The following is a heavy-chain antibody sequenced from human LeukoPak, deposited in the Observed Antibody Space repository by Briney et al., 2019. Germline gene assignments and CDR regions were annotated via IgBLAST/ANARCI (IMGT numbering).Heavy chain of an antibody. V-gene: IGHV6-1*01. CDR2: TYYRSKWYN. CDR1: GDSVSNNSAA. CDR3: ARNERTYYYDSSGYRFDY. D-gene: IGHD3-22*01. Sequence: SQTLSLTCAISGDSVSNNSAAWNWIRQSPSRGLEWLGRTYYRSKWYNDYAVSVKSRITINPDTSKNQFSLQLNSVTPEDTAVYYCARNERTYYYDSSGYRFDYWGQGTLVTVSS. J-gene: IGHJ4*02.